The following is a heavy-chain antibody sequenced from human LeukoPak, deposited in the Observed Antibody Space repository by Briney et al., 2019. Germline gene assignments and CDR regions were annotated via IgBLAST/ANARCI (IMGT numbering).Heavy chain of an antibody. D-gene: IGHD6-19*01. Sequence: GGSLRLSCAASGFTFSDYYMSWVRQAPGKGLEWVSAISGSGGSTYYADSVKGRFTISRDNSKNTLYLQMNSLRAEDTAVYYCAKEVASGWYNWFDPWGQGTLVIVSS. CDR2: ISGSGGST. CDR1: GFTFSDYY. J-gene: IGHJ5*02. CDR3: AKEVASGWYNWFDP. V-gene: IGHV3-23*01.